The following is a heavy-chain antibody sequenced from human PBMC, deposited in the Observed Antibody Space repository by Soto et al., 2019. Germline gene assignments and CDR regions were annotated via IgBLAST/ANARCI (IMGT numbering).Heavy chain of an antibody. J-gene: IGHJ5*02. CDR3: ARAPLAARPPGP. V-gene: IGHV1-3*01. D-gene: IGHD6-6*01. CDR1: GYTFTSYA. Sequence: ASVKVSCKASGYTFTSYAMHWVRQAPGQRLEWMGWINAGNGNTKYSQKFQGRVTITRDTSASTAYMELSSLRSEDTAVYDCARAPLAARPPGPWGQGTLVTVSS. CDR2: INAGNGNT.